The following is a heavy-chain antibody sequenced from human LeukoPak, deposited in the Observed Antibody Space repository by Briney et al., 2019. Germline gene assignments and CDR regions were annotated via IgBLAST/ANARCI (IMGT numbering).Heavy chain of an antibody. CDR3: ARWGGTRQYYFDY. J-gene: IGHJ4*02. CDR1: GFIFSDYC. CDR2: TRFDGSIK. Sequence: GVPLRLSCAVSGFIFSDYCLHWVRQSPGKGLEWVAVTRFDGSIKQYADSVKGRFNISRDDSKNTLYLQMNFLKSEDTAVYYCARWGGTRQYYFDYWGQGTLVTVSS. V-gene: IGHV3-33*01. D-gene: IGHD1-1*01.